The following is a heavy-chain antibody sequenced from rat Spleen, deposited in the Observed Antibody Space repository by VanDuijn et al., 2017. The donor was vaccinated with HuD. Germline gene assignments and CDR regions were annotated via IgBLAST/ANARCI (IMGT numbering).Heavy chain of an antibody. J-gene: IGHJ2*01. CDR1: GFTFSDYA. Sequence: EVQLVESGGGLVQPGRSLKLSCAASGFTFSDYAMAWVRQAPKKGLEWVATIIYDGSSTYYRDSVKGRFTISRDNAKSTLYLQMDSLRSEDTATYYCARRIYYYDGYYHGRTYYFDYWGQGVMVTVSS. CDR2: IIYDGSST. V-gene: IGHV5-17*01. CDR3: ARRIYYYDGYYHGRTYYFDY. D-gene: IGHD1-12*03.